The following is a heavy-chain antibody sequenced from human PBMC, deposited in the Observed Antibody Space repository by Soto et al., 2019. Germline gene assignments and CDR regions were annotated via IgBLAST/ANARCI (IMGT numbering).Heavy chain of an antibody. CDR3: ARRSSSWYFDY. J-gene: IGHJ4*02. V-gene: IGHV4-4*02. D-gene: IGHD6-13*01. CDR2: IYHTGST. CDR1: GGSIRSTRW. Sequence: SETLSLTCVVSGGSIRSTRWWTWVSQNPGKGLEWIGEIYHTGSTKYNPSLKNRVTISVDKSNNKFSLNLQMNSLRADDTAVYYCARRSSSWYFDYWGQGTLVTVSS.